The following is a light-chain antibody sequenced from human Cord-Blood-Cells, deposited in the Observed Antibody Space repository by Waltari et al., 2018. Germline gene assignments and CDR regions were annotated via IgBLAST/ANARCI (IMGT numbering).Light chain of an antibody. CDR3: RQNYSTLPP. CDR1: QSISSY. J-gene: IGKJ1*01. V-gene: IGKV1-39*01. Sequence: IQMTQSPSSLSASVGHRVTITCRASQSISSYVNWYQQKPGKAPTRLIYAASSWQSGVPSRVSRSGSGTDFTLTISSLQPEDFAAYYGRQNYSTLPPFGHGTKVEIK. CDR2: AAS.